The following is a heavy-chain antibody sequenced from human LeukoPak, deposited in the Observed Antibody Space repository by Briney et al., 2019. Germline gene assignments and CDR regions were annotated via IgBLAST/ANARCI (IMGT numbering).Heavy chain of an antibody. Sequence: PGGSLRLSCAASGFTFSSYAMSWVRQAPGKGLEWVSVIYSGGSTYYADSVKGRFTISRDNSKNTLYLQMNSLRAEDTAVYYCAKGDWGAVRGVLFDYWGQGTLVTVSS. D-gene: IGHD3-10*01. V-gene: IGHV3-23*03. CDR2: IYSGGST. CDR3: AKGDWGAVRGVLFDY. CDR1: GFTFSSYA. J-gene: IGHJ4*02.